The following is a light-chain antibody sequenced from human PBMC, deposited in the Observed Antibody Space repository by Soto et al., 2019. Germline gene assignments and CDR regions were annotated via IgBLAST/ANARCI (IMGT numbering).Light chain of an antibody. Sequence: DIQMTQSPSTLSASVGDRVTITCRASQSISSWLAWYQQKPGKAPKLVIYKASSLESGVPSRFSGSGSGTEFTLTISSLQPYDFATYYCQQYNSYPYTFGQGTKLEIK. CDR1: QSISSW. CDR3: QQYNSYPYT. V-gene: IGKV1-5*03. CDR2: KAS. J-gene: IGKJ2*01.